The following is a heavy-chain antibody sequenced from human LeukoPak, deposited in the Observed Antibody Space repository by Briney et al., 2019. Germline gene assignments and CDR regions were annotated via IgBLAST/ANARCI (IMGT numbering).Heavy chain of an antibody. D-gene: IGHD1-14*01. CDR3: ARRRSYGKGRHAFDI. V-gene: IGHV4-34*01. CDR2: INHSGST. CDR1: GGSFSGYY. Sequence: SETLSLTCAVYGGSFSGYYWSWIRQPPGKGLEWNVEINHSGSTNYNPSLKSRVTISVDTSKNQFSLKLSSVTAADTAVYYCARRRSYGKGRHAFDIWGQGTMVTVSS. J-gene: IGHJ3*02.